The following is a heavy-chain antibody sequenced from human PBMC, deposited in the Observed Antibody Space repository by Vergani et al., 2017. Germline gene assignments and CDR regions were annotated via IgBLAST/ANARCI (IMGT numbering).Heavy chain of an antibody. V-gene: IGHV3-21*01. CDR3: ARKDCSSTRCPLDY. Sequence: EVQLVESGGGLVKPGGSLRLSCAASGFTFSSYSMNWVRQAPGKGLEWVSSISSSSSYIYYADSEKGRFRISRDNAKNSLYLQMNSLRAEDTAVYVCARKDCSSTRCPLDYWGQGTLVTVSS. CDR1: GFTFSSYS. D-gene: IGHD2-2*01. J-gene: IGHJ4*02. CDR2: ISSSSSYI.